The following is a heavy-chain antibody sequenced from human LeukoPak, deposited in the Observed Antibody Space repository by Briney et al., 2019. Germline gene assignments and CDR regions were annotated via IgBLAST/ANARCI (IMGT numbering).Heavy chain of an antibody. D-gene: IGHD2-2*01. CDR1: GFTFSSYG. Sequence: QSGGSLRLSCAASGFTFSSYGMHWVRQAPGKGLEWVAFIRYDGSNKYYADSVKGRFTISRDNSKNTLYLQMNSLGAEDTAVYYCAKDLIVVVPAVEGWFDPWGQGTLVTVSS. V-gene: IGHV3-30*02. CDR2: IRYDGSNK. J-gene: IGHJ5*02. CDR3: AKDLIVVVPAVEGWFDP.